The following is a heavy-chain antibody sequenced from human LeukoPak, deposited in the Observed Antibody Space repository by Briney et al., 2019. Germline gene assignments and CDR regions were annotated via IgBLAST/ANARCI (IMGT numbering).Heavy chain of an antibody. CDR2: ISYDGSNK. J-gene: IGHJ4*02. CDR1: GFTLSSYA. Sequence: GGSLRLSCAASGFTLSSYAMHWVRQAPGKGLEWVAVISYDGSNKYYADSVKGRFTISRDNSKNTLYLQMNSLRAEDTAVYYCARDGAMVRGVISAYWGQGTLVTVSS. D-gene: IGHD3-10*01. V-gene: IGHV3-30*04. CDR3: ARDGAMVRGVISAY.